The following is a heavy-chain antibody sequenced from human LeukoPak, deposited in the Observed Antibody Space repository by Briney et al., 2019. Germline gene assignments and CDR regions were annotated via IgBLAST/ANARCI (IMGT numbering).Heavy chain of an antibody. D-gene: IGHD6-13*01. CDR1: GSTFVDYA. Sequence: PGGSRRLSWAASGSTFVDYAIHWVRQPPGKGLEWVSLISGDGGSTYYADSVKGRFTISRDNSKNSLYLQMNSLRTEDTALYYCAKDIGDSSSWYLIAIYGMDVWGQGTTVTVSS. CDR3: AKDIGDSSSWYLIAIYGMDV. J-gene: IGHJ6*02. CDR2: ISGDGGST. V-gene: IGHV3-43*02.